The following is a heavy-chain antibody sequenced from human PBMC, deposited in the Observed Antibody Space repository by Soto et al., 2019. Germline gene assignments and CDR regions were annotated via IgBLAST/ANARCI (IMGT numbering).Heavy chain of an antibody. V-gene: IGHV4-34*01. CDR3: ARRTGTISGIRYNWFDP. CDR1: GGSFSGYY. J-gene: IGHJ5*02. Sequence: PSETLSLTCAVYGGSFSGYYWSWIRQPPGKGLEWIGEINHSGSTNYNPSLKSRVTISVDTSKNQFSLKLSSVTAADTAVYYCARRTGTISGIRYNWFDPWGQGTLVTVSS. D-gene: IGHD1-7*01. CDR2: INHSGST.